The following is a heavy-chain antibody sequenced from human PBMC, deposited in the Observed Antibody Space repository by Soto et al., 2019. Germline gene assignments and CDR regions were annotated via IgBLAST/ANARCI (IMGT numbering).Heavy chain of an antibody. V-gene: IGHV3-23*01. D-gene: IGHD6-13*01. J-gene: IGHJ5*02. CDR2: ISGSGGST. Sequence: LRLSCAASGFTFSSYAMSWVRQAPGKGLEWVSAISGSGGSTYYADSVKGRFTISRDNSKNTLYLQMNSLRAEDTAVYYCAKDRFASSWYPNWFDPWGQGTLVTVSS. CDR3: AKDRFASSWYPNWFDP. CDR1: GFTFSSYA.